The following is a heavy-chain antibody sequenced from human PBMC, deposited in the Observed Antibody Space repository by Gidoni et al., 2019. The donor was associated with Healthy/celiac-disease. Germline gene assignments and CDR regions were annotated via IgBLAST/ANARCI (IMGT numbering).Heavy chain of an antibody. J-gene: IGHJ5*02. CDR3: ARGSRNYYGSGSYNWFDP. Sequence: QVQLQQWGAGLLKPSETLSLTCAVYGGSFSVYYWSWIRQPPGKGLEWIGEINHSGSTNYTPSLKSRVTISVYTSKNQFSLKLSSVTAADTAVYYCARGSRNYYGSGSYNWFDPWGQGTLVTVSS. V-gene: IGHV4-34*01. CDR1: GGSFSVYY. CDR2: INHSGST. D-gene: IGHD3-10*01.